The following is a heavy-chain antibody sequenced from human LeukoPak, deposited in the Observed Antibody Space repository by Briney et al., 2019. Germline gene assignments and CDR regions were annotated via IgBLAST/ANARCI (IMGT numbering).Heavy chain of an antibody. Sequence: ASVKVSCKASGYTFTGYYMHWVRQAPGQGLEWMGWINPNSGGTNYGQKFQGRVTMTRDTSISTAYMELSRLRSDDTAVYYCARDLAQWLVYNWFDPWGQGTLVTVSS. CDR1: GYTFTGYY. D-gene: IGHD6-19*01. CDR2: INPNSGGT. CDR3: ARDLAQWLVYNWFDP. J-gene: IGHJ5*02. V-gene: IGHV1-2*02.